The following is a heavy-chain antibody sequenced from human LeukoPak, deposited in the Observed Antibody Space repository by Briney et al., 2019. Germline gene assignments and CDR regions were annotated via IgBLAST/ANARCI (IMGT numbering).Heavy chain of an antibody. CDR1: GCTSLTYS. CDR3: VRGGYGSLTFDY. V-gene: IGHV4-59*01. D-gene: IGHD5-18*01. Sequence: SETLSLTCTCSGCTSLTYSWNWLRLPPGIVLASLGQSYYRGITYYNPSPKSPVTISVNTSKHHVALKLSSVTAPDTALYYCVRGGYGSLTFDYWGQGTLVTVSS. CDR2: SYYRGIT. J-gene: IGHJ4*02.